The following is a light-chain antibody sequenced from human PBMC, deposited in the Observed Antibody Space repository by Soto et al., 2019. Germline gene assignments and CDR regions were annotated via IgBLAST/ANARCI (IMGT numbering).Light chain of an antibody. Sequence: DIQLPQSPSSLSASLGDSVSISCRASQNIDNHVHWYRQKSGKAPEVLIYAASTLRDGVSSRFSGSGYGIEFTLPINNLQPEDFATYCCQQSSSSPPITFVQGTRLDI. CDR2: AAS. CDR3: QQSSSSPPIT. J-gene: IGKJ5*01. CDR1: QNIDNH. V-gene: IGKV1-39*01.